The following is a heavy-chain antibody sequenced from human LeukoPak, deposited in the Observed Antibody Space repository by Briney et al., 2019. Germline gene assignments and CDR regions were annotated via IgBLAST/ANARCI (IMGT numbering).Heavy chain of an antibody. CDR1: GFTVSGNY. CDR3: ARSVAPAAKMDV. V-gene: IGHV3-53*01. J-gene: IGHJ6*04. CDR2: IYTNGGT. D-gene: IGHD2-2*01. Sequence: PGGSLTLSCTASGFTVSGNYMNWVRQPPGKGLEWVSVIYTNGGTYYADSVKGRFTISRDKSKNPLYLQMNSLTAEDTAVYYCARSVAPAAKMDVWGKGTTVTVSS.